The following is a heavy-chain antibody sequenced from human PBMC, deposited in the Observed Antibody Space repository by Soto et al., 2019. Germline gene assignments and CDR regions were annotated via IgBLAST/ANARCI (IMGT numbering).Heavy chain of an antibody. CDR2: IGYGNNPTV. V-gene: IGHV3-48*02. CDR3: ARDHNWAFDY. Sequence: PGGSLSLSCAVSGFSFNDYSVNWVRQPPGQGLGWVSYIGYGNNPTVYYAGSVKGRFTISRDTAKSSLFLKMDSLRDEDTAVYYCARDHNWAFDYWGQGTPVTVSS. D-gene: IGHD3-16*01. CDR1: GFSFNDYS. J-gene: IGHJ4*02.